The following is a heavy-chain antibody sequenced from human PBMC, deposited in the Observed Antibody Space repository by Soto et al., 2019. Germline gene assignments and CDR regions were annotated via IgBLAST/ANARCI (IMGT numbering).Heavy chain of an antibody. CDR3: ARGRGGSYGGNSAHFDI. V-gene: IGHV3-33*01. Sequence: QVQLVESGGGVVQPGTSLRLSCEASGFTFSGFGMHWVRQAPVKRLEWVAVIWDDGSKKYYADCVKGRFTISRDNSKKAVYLKMNSRRDQYTAVYYCARGRGGSYGGNSAHFDIWGQGTLVTVSS. D-gene: IGHD4-17*01. CDR2: IWDDGSKK. CDR1: GFTFSGFG. J-gene: IGHJ3*02.